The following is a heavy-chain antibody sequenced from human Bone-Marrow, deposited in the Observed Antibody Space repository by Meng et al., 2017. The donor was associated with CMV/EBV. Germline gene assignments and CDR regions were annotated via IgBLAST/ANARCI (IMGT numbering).Heavy chain of an antibody. CDR1: GFTFTGSA. Sequence: SVKVSCKGSGFTFTGSAVQWVRQARGQGLEWIGWIVVGSGNTNYAQKFQERVTMTRDKSTSTAYLELRGLRSEDTALYYCASDPSGYCSDTHCPPPRSWGQGTLVPVSS. CDR2: IVVGSGNT. CDR3: ASDPSGYCSDTHCPPPRS. V-gene: IGHV1-58*01. J-gene: IGHJ5*02. D-gene: IGHD2-8*02.